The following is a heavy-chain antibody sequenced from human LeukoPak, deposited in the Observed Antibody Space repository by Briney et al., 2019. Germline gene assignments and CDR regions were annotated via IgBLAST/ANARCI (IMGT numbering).Heavy chain of an antibody. D-gene: IGHD3-22*01. CDR2: ITLILGMT. J-gene: IGHJ3*02. V-gene: IGHV1-69*04. Sequence: SVKVSCKASGGTFISYTISWVRQAPGQGLEWMGRITLILGMTNYAQKFQGRVTIAADKSTSTAYMELSGLRSEDTAVYYCARDYYDSSDYGYEAGAFDIWGQGTTVTVSS. CDR3: ARDYYDSSDYGYEAGAFDI. CDR1: GGTFISYT.